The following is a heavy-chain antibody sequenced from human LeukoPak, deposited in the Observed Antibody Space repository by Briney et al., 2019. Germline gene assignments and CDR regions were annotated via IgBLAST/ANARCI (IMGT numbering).Heavy chain of an antibody. J-gene: IGHJ4*02. CDR3: ARLTQLARGRY. V-gene: IGHV3-7*03. CDR1: GFTFSSYG. Sequence: GGSLRLSCAASGFTFSSYGMSWVRQAPGKGLEWMANIKQDGSEKYYVDSVKGRFTVSRDNAENSLYLQMSSLRAEDTAVYYCARLTQLARGRYWGQGTLVTVSS. D-gene: IGHD6-6*01. CDR2: IKQDGSEK.